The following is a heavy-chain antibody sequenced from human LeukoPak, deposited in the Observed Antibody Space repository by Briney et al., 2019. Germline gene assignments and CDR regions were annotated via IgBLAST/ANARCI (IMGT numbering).Heavy chain of an antibody. CDR1: GGSISSYY. V-gene: IGHV4-59*01. J-gene: IGHJ6*02. D-gene: IGHD3-9*01. CDR2: IYYSGST. CDR3: ARDLLDWSNYYYYGMDV. Sequence: PSETLSLTCTVSGGSISSYYWSWIRQPPGKGLEWIGYIYYSGSTNYNPSLKSRVTISVDTSKNQFSLKLSSVTAADTAVYYCARDLLDWSNYYYYGMDVWGQGTTVTVYS.